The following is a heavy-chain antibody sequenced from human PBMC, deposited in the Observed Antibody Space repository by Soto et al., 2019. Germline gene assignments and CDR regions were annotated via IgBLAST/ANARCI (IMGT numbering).Heavy chain of an antibody. V-gene: IGHV1-69*02. CDR2: IIPILGIA. CDR3: ARVGSSSWLYNWFDP. J-gene: IGHJ5*02. Sequence: ASVKVSCKASGGTFSSYTISWVRQAPGQGLEWMGRIIPILGIANYAQKFQGRVTITADKSTSTAYMELSSLRSEDTAVYYCARVGSSSWLYNWFDPWGQGTLVTVSS. CDR1: GGTFSSYT. D-gene: IGHD6-13*01.